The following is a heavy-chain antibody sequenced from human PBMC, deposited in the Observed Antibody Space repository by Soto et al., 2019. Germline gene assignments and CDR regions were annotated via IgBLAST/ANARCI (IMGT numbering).Heavy chain of an antibody. Sequence: GGSLSLSCAASGFTFSSYSMNWVRQAPGKGLEWVSSISSSSSYIYYADSVKGRFTISRDNAKNSLYLQMNSLRAEDTAVYYCAGIQLGYDAFDIWGQGTMVTVSS. D-gene: IGHD6-6*01. CDR1: GFTFSSYS. CDR3: AGIQLGYDAFDI. CDR2: ISSSSSYI. J-gene: IGHJ3*02. V-gene: IGHV3-21*01.